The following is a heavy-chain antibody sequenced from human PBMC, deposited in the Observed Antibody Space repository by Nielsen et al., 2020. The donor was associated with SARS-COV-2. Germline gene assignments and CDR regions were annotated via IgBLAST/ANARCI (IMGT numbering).Heavy chain of an antibody. Sequence: ASVKASCKASGYTFTSYDINWVRLATGQGLEWLGWMNPSSGNTAYAQKFQGRVTMTEDTSTDTAYMELSSLRSEDTAVYYCAAVPAIVVVVAATRGFDLWGRGTLVTVSS. CDR3: AAVPAIVVVVAATRGFDL. CDR2: MNPSSGNT. D-gene: IGHD2-15*01. J-gene: IGHJ2*01. V-gene: IGHV1-8*01. CDR1: GYTFTSYD.